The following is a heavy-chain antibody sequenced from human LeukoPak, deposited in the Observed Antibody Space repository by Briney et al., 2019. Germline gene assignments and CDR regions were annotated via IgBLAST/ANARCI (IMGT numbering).Heavy chain of an antibody. CDR2: IYYSGST. V-gene: IGHV4-34*01. D-gene: IGHD2-15*01. CDR3: ARHEFYCSGGSCYSVNWFDP. J-gene: IGHJ5*02. CDR1: GGSFSGYY. Sequence: SETLSLTCAVYGGSFSGYYWSWIRQPPGKGLEWIGSIYYSGSTFYNPSLKSRVSISVDTSKNQFSLKLGSVTAADTAVYYCARHEFYCSGGSCYSVNWFDPWGQGTLVTVSS.